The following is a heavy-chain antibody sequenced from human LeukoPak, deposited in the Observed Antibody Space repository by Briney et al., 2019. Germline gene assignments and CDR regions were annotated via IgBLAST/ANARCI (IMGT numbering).Heavy chain of an antibody. Sequence: SETLSLTCTVSGGSISSSSYYWGWIRQPPGKGLEWIGSIYYSGSTYYNPSLKSRVTISVDTSKNQFSLKLSSVTAADTAVYYCARHVLGATKYFDYWGQGTLVTVSS. J-gene: IGHJ4*02. D-gene: IGHD1-26*01. CDR2: IYYSGST. V-gene: IGHV4-39*01. CDR1: GGSISSSSYY. CDR3: ARHVLGATKYFDY.